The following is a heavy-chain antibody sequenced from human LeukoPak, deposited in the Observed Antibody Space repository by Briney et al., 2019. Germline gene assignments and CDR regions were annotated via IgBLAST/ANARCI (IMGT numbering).Heavy chain of an antibody. J-gene: IGHJ4*02. CDR2: ISSSGSTI. D-gene: IGHD6-19*01. V-gene: IGHV3-48*03. Sequence: GGSLRLSCAASGFTFSSYEMNWVRHAPGKGLEWVSYISSSGSTIYYADSVKGRFTISRDNVKNSLYLQMNSLRAEDTAVYYCARESRSSGWDYFDYWGQGTPVTVSS. CDR1: GFTFSSYE. CDR3: ARESRSSGWDYFDY.